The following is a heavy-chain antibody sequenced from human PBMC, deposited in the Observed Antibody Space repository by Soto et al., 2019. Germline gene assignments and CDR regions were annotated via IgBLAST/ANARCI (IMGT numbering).Heavy chain of an antibody. CDR3: ARDQRGCSSTSCYFSYYYYYGMDV. J-gene: IGHJ6*02. Sequence: SETLSLSCTVSGGSISSYYGSWIRQPPGKGLEWVGYIYYSGSTNYNPSLKSRVTISVDTSKNQFSLKLSSVTAADTAVYYCARDQRGCSSTSCYFSYYYYYGMDVWGQGTTVTVSS. V-gene: IGHV4-59*01. CDR1: GGSISSYY. CDR2: IYYSGST. D-gene: IGHD2-2*01.